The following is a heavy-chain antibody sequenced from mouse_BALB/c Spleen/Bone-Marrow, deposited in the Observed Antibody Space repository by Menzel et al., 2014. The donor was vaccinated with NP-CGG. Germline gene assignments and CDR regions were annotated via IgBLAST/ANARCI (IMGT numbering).Heavy chain of an antibody. J-gene: IGHJ2*01. D-gene: IGHD4-1*01. CDR1: GYTFTSSW. Sequence: VQLQQSGSVLVRPGASVRLSCKASGYTFTSSWMHWAKQRPGQGLEWIGEIHPNSGNTNYNEKFKGKATRTVDTSSSTAYVDLSSLTSEDSAVYYCARELGRGYYFDYWGQGTTLTVSS. V-gene: IGHV1S130*01. CDR3: ARELGRGYYFDY. CDR2: IHPNSGNT.